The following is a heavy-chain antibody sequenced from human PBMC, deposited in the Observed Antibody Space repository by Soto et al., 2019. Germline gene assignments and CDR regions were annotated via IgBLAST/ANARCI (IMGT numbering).Heavy chain of an antibody. D-gene: IGHD6-19*01. J-gene: IGHJ4*02. CDR2: TYNSANT. CDR1: GGSISSGGYY. CDR3: ARLSSSGWPIDS. V-gene: IGHV4-31*03. Sequence: QVQLQESGPGLIKGSQTLTLTCTVSGGSISSGGYYWSWIRQHPGKGLEWIGYTYNSANTYQSRSLNRRVSISADTSKNQFSLNLSSVTAADTAMYYCARLSSSGWPIDSWGQGTLVTVSS.